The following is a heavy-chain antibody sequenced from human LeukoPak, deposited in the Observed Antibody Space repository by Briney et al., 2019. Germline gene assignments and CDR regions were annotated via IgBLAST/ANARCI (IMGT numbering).Heavy chain of an antibody. CDR3: ARALRQLVRQYYYYGMDV. J-gene: IGHJ6*02. Sequence: ASVKVSCKASGYTFTGYYMHWVRQAPGQGLEWMGRINPNSGGTNYAQKFQGRVTMTRDTSISTAYMELSRLRSDDTAVYYCARALRQLVRQYYYYGMDVWAKGPRSPSP. CDR1: GYTFTGYY. D-gene: IGHD6-6*01. CDR2: INPNSGGT. V-gene: IGHV1-2*06.